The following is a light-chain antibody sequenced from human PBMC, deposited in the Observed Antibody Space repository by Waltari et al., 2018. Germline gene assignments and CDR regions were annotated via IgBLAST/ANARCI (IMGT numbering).Light chain of an antibody. CDR3: TSYAGSGNWV. J-gene: IGLJ3*02. Sequence: QSALTQPPSASGSPGQSVTISCTVPSINVGDYNYVSWYQHHPGKAPKLLLYEVNKRPSGVPDRFSGSKSGNTASLTVSGLQTEDEADYYCTSYAGSGNWVFGGGTKLTVL. V-gene: IGLV2-8*01. CDR2: EVN. CDR1: SINVGDYNY.